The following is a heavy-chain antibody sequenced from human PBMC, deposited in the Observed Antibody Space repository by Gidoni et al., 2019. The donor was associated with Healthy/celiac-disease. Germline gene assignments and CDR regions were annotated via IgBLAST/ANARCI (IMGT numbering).Heavy chain of an antibody. J-gene: IGHJ6*02. Sequence: QVQLVQSGAEVTKPGASVKVSCKASGYTFTTYYMHWVRQAPAQGLEWRGIINPRGGSTSYAQKFQGRVTMTRDTSTSTVYMELSSLRSEDTAVYYCARGGIAGRSPDIYYYYYGMDVWGQGTTVTVSS. CDR2: INPRGGST. V-gene: IGHV1-46*01. CDR1: GYTFTTYY. D-gene: IGHD6-13*01. CDR3: ARGGIAGRSPDIYYYYYGMDV.